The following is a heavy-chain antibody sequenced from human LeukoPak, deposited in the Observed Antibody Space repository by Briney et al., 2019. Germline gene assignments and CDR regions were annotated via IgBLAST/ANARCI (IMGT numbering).Heavy chain of an antibody. J-gene: IGHJ4*02. Sequence: SETLSLTCTVSGGSISSGGYYWSWIRQPPGKGLEWIGYIYHSGSTYYNPSLKSRVTISVDRSKNQFSLKLSSVTAADTAVYYCARDPSRYCSSTSCSGYWGQGTLVTVSS. CDR1: GGSISSGGYY. D-gene: IGHD2-2*01. V-gene: IGHV4-30-2*01. CDR3: ARDPSRYCSSTSCSGY. CDR2: IYHSGST.